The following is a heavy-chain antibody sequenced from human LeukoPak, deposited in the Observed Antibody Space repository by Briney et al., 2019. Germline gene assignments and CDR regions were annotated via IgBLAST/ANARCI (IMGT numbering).Heavy chain of an antibody. J-gene: IGHJ4*02. CDR2: IYYNGNT. CDR3: ARHCSGGSCYTVLDY. D-gene: IGHD2-15*01. Sequence: SETLSLTCTVSGGSISSSGYYWGWIRLPPGKGLEWIGSIYYNGNTYYNPSLKSRLTISVDTSKNQFSLKLSSVTAADTAVYYCARHCSGGSCYTVLDYWGQGTRVTVPS. CDR1: GGSISSSGYY. V-gene: IGHV4-39*01.